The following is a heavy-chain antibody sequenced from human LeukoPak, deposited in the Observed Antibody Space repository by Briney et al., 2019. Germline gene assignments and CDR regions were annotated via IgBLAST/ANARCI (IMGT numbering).Heavy chain of an antibody. V-gene: IGHV3-49*04. J-gene: IGHJ6*02. CDR2: IRSKAYGGTT. CDR3: TRGVVIPKRYYYYGMDV. Sequence: GRSLRLSCTASGFTFGDYAMSWVRQAPGKGLEWVGFIRSKAYGGTTEYAASVKGRFTISRDDSKSIAYLQMNSLKTEDTAVYYCTRGVVIPKRYYYYGMDVWGQGTTVTVSS. D-gene: IGHD3-22*01. CDR1: GFTFGDYA.